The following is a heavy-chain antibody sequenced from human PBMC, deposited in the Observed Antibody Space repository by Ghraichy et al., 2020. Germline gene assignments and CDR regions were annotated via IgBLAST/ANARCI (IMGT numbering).Heavy chain of an antibody. CDR2: ISWDGGST. D-gene: IGHD5-18*01. CDR3: AKDHNSYGEEYYFDY. Sequence: GESLNISCAASGFTFDDYTMHWVRQAPGKGLEWVSLISWDGGSTYYADSVKGRFTISRDNSKNSLYLQMNSLRTEDTALYYCAKDHNSYGEEYYFDYWGQGTLVTVSS. J-gene: IGHJ4*02. CDR1: GFTFDDYT. V-gene: IGHV3-43*01.